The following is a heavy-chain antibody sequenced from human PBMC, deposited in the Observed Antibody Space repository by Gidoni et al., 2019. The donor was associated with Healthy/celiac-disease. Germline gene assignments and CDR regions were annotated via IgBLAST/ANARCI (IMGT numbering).Heavy chain of an antibody. D-gene: IGHD6-13*01. V-gene: IGHV3-11*01. CDR3: ARGRAAAGRAFDY. CDR1: GFTFSDYY. Sequence: QVQLVEPGGGLVKPGGSLRLSCAASGFTFSDYYMSWLRQAPGKGVEWVSYIISSGSTIYYADSVKGRFTISRDNAKNSLYLQMNSLRAEDTAVYYCARGRAAAGRAFDYWGQGTLVTVSS. CDR2: IISSGSTI. J-gene: IGHJ4*02.